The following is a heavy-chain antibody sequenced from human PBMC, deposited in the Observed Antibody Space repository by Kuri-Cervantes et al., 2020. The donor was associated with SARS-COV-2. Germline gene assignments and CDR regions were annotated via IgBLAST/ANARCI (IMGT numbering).Heavy chain of an antibody. Sequence: GSLRLSCTVSGGSISSYYWSWIRQPPGKGLEWIGYIYYSGSTNYNPSLKSRVTISVDTSKNQFSPKLSSVTAADTAVYYCAGSSGWYTYYYYGMDVWGQGTTVTVSS. CDR2: IYYSGST. V-gene: IGHV4-59*01. D-gene: IGHD6-19*01. CDR3: AGSSGWYTYYYYGMDV. CDR1: GGSISSYY. J-gene: IGHJ6*02.